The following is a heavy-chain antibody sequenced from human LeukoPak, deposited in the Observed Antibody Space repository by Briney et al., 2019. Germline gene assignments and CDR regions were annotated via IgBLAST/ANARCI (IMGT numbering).Heavy chain of an antibody. CDR1: GGSITSSNW. J-gene: IGHJ3*02. D-gene: IGHD2-2*01. CDR3: ARHLPAAKTFGAFDI. Sequence: SETLSLTCAVSGGSITSSNWWSWVRQPPGKGLEWIGEIYHSGSTYYNPSLKSRVTISVDTSKNQFSLKLSSVTAADTAVYYCARHLPAAKTFGAFDIWGQGTMVTVSS. V-gene: IGHV4-4*02. CDR2: IYHSGST.